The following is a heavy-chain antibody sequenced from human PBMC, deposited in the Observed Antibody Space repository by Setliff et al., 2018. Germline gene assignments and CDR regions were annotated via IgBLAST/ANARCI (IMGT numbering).Heavy chain of an antibody. J-gene: IGHJ5*02. D-gene: IGHD6-13*01. V-gene: IGHV1-18*01. CDR1: GYTFTSYG. CDR2: ISAYNGNT. CDR3: ARAGQQQLVQNYGFDP. Sequence: GASVKVSCKASGYTFTSYGISWVRQAPGQGLEWMGWISAYNGNTNYAQKLQGRVTMTTDTSTSTAYMELRSLRSDDTAVYYCARAGQQQLVQNYGFDPWGQGTRVTVSS.